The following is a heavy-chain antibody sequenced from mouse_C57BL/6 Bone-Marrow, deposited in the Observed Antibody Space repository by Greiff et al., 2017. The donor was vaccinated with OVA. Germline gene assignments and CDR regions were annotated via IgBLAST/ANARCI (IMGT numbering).Heavy chain of an antibody. D-gene: IGHD5-1-1*01. CDR1: GYTFTSYW. CDR3: APHTLLAD. J-gene: IGHJ3*01. V-gene: IGHV1-50*01. Sequence: QVQLQQPGAELVKPGASVKLSCKASGYTFTSYWMQWVNQRPGPGLEWIGEIDPSDSYTNYNQKFKGQATLTVDTSSSTAYMQLSSLTSEDSAVYYCAPHTLLADWGQGTLVTVSA. CDR2: IDPSDSYT.